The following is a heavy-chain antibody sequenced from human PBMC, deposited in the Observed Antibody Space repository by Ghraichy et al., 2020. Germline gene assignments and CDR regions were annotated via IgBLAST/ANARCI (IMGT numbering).Heavy chain of an antibody. J-gene: IGHJ4*02. Sequence: GGSLRLSCAASGSTFTSYWMSWVRQAPGKGLEWVANINQDGREKYYVDSVKGRFTISRDNAKYSLYLQMNSLRAEDTAVYYCARETHNNYDYWGQGTLVTVAS. CDR3: ARETHNNYDY. CDR1: GSTFTSYW. D-gene: IGHD4-11*01. CDR2: INQDGREK. V-gene: IGHV3-7*01.